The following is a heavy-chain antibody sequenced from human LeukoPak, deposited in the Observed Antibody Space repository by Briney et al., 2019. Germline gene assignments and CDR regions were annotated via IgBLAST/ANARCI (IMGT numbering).Heavy chain of an antibody. CDR2: ISAYNGNT. Sequence: ASVKVSCKTSGYTFTSYGISWVRQPPGQGLEWMGWISAYNGNTDYAQNLQGRVTMTTDTSTSTAYMELRSLRSDDTAVYYCARDQGGSYDFWSGNPHDAFDIWGQGTMVTVSS. J-gene: IGHJ3*02. D-gene: IGHD3-3*01. CDR1: GYTFTSYG. V-gene: IGHV1-18*01. CDR3: ARDQGGSYDFWSGNPHDAFDI.